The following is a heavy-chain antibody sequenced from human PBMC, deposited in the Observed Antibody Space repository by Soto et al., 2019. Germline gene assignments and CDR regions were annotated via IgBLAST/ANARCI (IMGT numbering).Heavy chain of an antibody. CDR3: ARGGNYYDSGGRFDP. D-gene: IGHD3-22*01. Sequence: ASVKVSCKASGYTFTSSGISWVRQAPGQGLAWMGWISAYNGNTNYAQKLQGRVTMTTDTSTSTAYMELRSLRSDDTAVYYCARGGNYYDSGGRFDPWGQGTLVTVSS. J-gene: IGHJ5*02. CDR2: ISAYNGNT. V-gene: IGHV1-18*01. CDR1: GYTFTSSG.